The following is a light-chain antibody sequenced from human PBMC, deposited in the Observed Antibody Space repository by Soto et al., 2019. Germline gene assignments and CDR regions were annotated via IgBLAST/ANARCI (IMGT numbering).Light chain of an antibody. J-gene: IGKJ1*01. CDR3: QQYNSYSWT. CDR2: DAS. V-gene: IGKV1-5*01. CDR1: QTISSW. Sequence: DIQMNQSPSTLSASIGDRVAITGRASQTISSWLAWYQQKPGKAPKLLIYDASSLESGVPSRFSGSGSGTEFTLTISSLQPDDFATYYCQQYNSYSWTFGQGTKVDIK.